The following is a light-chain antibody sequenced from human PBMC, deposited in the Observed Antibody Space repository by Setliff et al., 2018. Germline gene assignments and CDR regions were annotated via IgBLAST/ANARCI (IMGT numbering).Light chain of an antibody. CDR1: YSDIGGHDR. V-gene: IGLV2-18*02. CDR3: GSFSSTTTFYV. Sequence: QSALAQPPSVSGSPGQSVTISCTGTYSDIGGHDRVSWYQQPPGAAPKLIIYEVFHRPSGVPVRFSGSKSGTTASLTISGLRAEDEADYFCGSFSSTTTFYVFGPGTKVTVL. CDR2: EVF. J-gene: IGLJ1*01.